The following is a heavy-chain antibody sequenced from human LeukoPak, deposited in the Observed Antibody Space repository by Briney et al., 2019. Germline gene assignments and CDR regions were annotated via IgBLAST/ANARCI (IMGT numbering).Heavy chain of an antibody. Sequence: SETLSLTCTVSGGAISIYYWSWIRQPPGKGLEWIGYIHSTGSTNYNPPLKSRVTISVDTSKNQFFLKLSSVTAADTAVYYCARAKLGELSLLDYWGQGTLVTVSS. CDR3: ARAKLGELSLLDY. J-gene: IGHJ4*02. CDR2: IHSTGST. CDR1: GGAISIYY. D-gene: IGHD3-16*01. V-gene: IGHV4-59*01.